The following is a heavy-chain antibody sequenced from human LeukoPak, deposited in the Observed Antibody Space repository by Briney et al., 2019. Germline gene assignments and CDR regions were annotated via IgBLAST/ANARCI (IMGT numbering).Heavy chain of an antibody. CDR1: GFTFNSHS. Sequence: GGSLRLSCAASGFTFNSHSLNWVRQAPGKGLEWLSYITPSSVTMYNTDSVKGRFTISRDGTKNSVYLQMNSLTAEDTAIYYCARDGAFLGPHWWFDLWGRGTLVTDSS. D-gene: IGHD3-3*02. CDR2: ITPSSVTM. V-gene: IGHV3-48*04. J-gene: IGHJ2*01. CDR3: ARDGAFLGPHWWFDL.